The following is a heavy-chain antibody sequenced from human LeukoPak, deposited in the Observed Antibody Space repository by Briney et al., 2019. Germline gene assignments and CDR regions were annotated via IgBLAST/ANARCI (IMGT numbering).Heavy chain of an antibody. J-gene: IGHJ4*02. D-gene: IGHD3-22*01. CDR1: GFTFSSYG. Sequence: GGSLRLSCAASGFTFSSYGMHWVRQAPGKGLEWVSYISSSGTTIYYADSVKGRFTISRDNAKNSLYLQMNSLRAEDTAVYYCARDRIYYYDSTGYFYWGQGTLVTVSS. V-gene: IGHV3-48*04. CDR2: ISSSGTTI. CDR3: ARDRIYYYDSTGYFY.